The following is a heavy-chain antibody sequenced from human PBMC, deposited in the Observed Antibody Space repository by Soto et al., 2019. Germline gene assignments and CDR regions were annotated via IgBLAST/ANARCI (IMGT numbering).Heavy chain of an antibody. CDR3: ATEVGSSSSYYFDY. V-gene: IGHV4-31*03. J-gene: IGHJ4*02. CDR2: IYYSGST. CDR1: GGSISSGGHY. D-gene: IGHD2-15*01. Sequence: QVQLQESGPGLVKPSQTLSLTCTVSGGSISSGGHYWSWIRQHPGKGLEWIGYIYYSGSTYYNPSLKSRVTISVDTSKNQFSLKLSSVTAADTAVYYCATEVGSSSSYYFDYWGQGTLVTVSS.